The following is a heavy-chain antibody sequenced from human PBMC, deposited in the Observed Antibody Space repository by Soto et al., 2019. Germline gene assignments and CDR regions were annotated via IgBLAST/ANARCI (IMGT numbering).Heavy chain of an antibody. V-gene: IGHV3-7*03. CDR1: GFTFSSYW. J-gene: IGHJ5*02. CDR2: IKQDGSEK. Sequence: EVQLVESGGGLVQPGGSLRLSCAASGFTFSSYWMSWVRQAPGKGLEWVANIKQDGSEKYYVDSVKGRFTISRDNAKNSLYLQMNSLRAEDTAVYYCARALVVPAAIPLNWFDPWDQGTLVTVSS. CDR3: ARALVVPAAIPLNWFDP. D-gene: IGHD2-2*02.